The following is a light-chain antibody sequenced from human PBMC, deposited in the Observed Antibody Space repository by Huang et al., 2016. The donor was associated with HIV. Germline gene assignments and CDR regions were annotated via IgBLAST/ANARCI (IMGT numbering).Light chain of an antibody. J-gene: IGKJ1*01. Sequence: DIVLTQSPGTLSLSPGRGATLSCRASQSVSTYYLAWYQQKPGQAPRLLIHGTSTRAAGIPDMFSGSGSGTDFTLTISRLESEDSAVYYCHHYGGSSWTFGLGTKVEIK. V-gene: IGKV3-20*01. CDR3: HHYGGSSWT. CDR1: QSVSTYY. CDR2: GTS.